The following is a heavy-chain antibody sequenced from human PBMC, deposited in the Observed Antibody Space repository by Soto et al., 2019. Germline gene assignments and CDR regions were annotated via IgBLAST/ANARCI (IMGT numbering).Heavy chain of an antibody. J-gene: IGHJ4*02. D-gene: IGHD3-22*01. Sequence: GESLKISCKGSGYTFTSHWIAWVRQMPGKGLEWMGIIYADNSDTKYSPSFQGQVTISADKSISTAYLQWSSLKASDTAMYYCAAIFYYDSKGGFDYWGQGTRVTVSS. CDR1: GYTFTSHW. V-gene: IGHV5-51*01. CDR2: IYADNSDT. CDR3: AAIFYYDSKGGFDY.